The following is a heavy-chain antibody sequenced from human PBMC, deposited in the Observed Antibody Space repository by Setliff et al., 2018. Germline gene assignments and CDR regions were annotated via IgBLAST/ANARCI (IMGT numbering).Heavy chain of an antibody. D-gene: IGHD3-22*01. Sequence: SVKVSCKASGATFSSYGISWVRQAPGQGLEWMAGTIPIFGTTEYAQKFQGRLTIITDESTNTAFMQLSSLRSDDTAVYYCVREGVDSRSSTDYRYYMDVWGKGTTGTVSS. J-gene: IGHJ6*03. V-gene: IGHV1-69*05. CDR3: VREGVDSRSSTDYRYYMDV. CDR2: TIPIFGTT. CDR1: GATFSSYG.